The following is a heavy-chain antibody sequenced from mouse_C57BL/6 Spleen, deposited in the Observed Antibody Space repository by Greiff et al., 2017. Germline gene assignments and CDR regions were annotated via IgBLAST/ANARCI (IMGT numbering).Heavy chain of an antibody. CDR3: ARFRYDYSY. Sequence: DVKLVESGPELVKPGASVKISCKASGYSFTGYYMNWVKQSPEKSLEWIGEINPSTGGTTYNQKFKAKATLTVDKSSSTAYMQLKSLTSEDSAVYYCARFRYDYSYWGQGTTLTVSS. CDR1: GYSFTGYY. CDR2: INPSTGGT. J-gene: IGHJ2*01. V-gene: IGHV1-42*01. D-gene: IGHD2-4*01.